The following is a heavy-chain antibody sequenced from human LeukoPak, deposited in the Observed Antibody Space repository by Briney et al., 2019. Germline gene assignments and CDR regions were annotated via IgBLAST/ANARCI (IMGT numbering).Heavy chain of an antibody. V-gene: IGHV4-38-2*02. J-gene: IGHJ3*02. CDR2: IYHSGST. D-gene: IGHD3-9*01. Sequence: SETLSLTCAVSGYSISSGYYWGWIRQPPGKGLEWIGSIYHSGSTYYNPSLKSRVAISVDTSKNQFSLKLSSVTAADTAVYYCARDQLRYFDWSHDAFDIWGQGTMVTASS. CDR3: ARDQLRYFDWSHDAFDI. CDR1: GYSISSGYY.